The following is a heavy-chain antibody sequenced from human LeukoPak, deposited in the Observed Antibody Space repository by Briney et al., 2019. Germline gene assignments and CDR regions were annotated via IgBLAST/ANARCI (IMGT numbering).Heavy chain of an antibody. CDR1: GYTFTSYY. CDR3: ARGYGYSYGYYYFDY. CDR2: INPSGGST. V-gene: IGHV1-46*01. Sequence: ASVKVSCKASGYTFTSYYMHWVRQAPGQGLEWMGIINPSGGSTSYAQKFQGRVTITRNTSISTAYMELSSLRSEDTAVYYCARGYGYSYGYYYFDYWGQGTLVTVSS. J-gene: IGHJ4*02. D-gene: IGHD5-18*01.